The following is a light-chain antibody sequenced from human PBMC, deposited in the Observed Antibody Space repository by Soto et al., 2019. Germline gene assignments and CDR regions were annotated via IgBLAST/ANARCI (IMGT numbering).Light chain of an antibody. CDR1: QSVSSN. J-gene: IGKJ1*01. CDR2: GAS. CDR3: QQYNNWLWT. Sequence: EVAVTKSAATLSVSPGERATLSCRASQSVSSNLAWYQQQPGQAPRLLIYGASTRATGIPARFSGSGSGTEFTLTISSLQSEDFAVYYCQQYNNWLWTFGQGTKVDIK. V-gene: IGKV3-15*01.